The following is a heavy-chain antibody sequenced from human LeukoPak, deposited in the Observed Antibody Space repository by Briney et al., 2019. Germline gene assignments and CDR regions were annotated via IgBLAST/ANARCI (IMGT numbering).Heavy chain of an antibody. Sequence: SETLSLTCNVSGGSISSYYWTWIRQPAGKGLEWIGRMHTSGNTNYSPSLKSRITMSVDTSKNQFSLKLSSVTAADTAVYYCAREGGQERYFDCWGQETLVTVSS. D-gene: IGHD1-14*01. CDR2: MHTSGNT. V-gene: IGHV4-4*07. CDR3: AREGGQERYFDC. J-gene: IGHJ4*02. CDR1: GGSISSYY.